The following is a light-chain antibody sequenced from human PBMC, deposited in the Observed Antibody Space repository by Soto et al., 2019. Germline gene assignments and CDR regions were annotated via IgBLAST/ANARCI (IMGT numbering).Light chain of an antibody. J-gene: IGKJ5*01. Sequence: EIVMTQSPATLSVSPWERATLWCRASQSVSSNLAWYQQKPGQAPRLLIYGASTRATGIPARFSGSGSGTEFTLTISSLQSEDFATYYCQQSYSTPITFGQGTRLEIK. V-gene: IGKV3-15*01. CDR1: QSVSSN. CDR2: GAS. CDR3: QQSYSTPIT.